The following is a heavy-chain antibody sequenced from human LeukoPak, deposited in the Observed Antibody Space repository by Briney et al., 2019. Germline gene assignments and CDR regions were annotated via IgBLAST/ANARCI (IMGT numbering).Heavy chain of an antibody. CDR3: ARVGTYSSSWYGY. CDR2: INTGNGNT. CDR1: GYTLTSYA. J-gene: IGHJ4*02. V-gene: IGHV1-3*04. D-gene: IGHD6-13*01. Sequence: ASVKVSCKASGYTLTSYAIHWVRQAPGQRPEWMGWINTGNGNTKYSQKFQGRVTMTRDTSTSTVYMELSSLRSEDTAVYYCARVGTYSSSWYGYWGQGTLVTVSS.